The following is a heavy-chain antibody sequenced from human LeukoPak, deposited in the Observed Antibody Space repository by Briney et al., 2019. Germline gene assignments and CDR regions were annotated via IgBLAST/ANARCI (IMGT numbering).Heavy chain of an antibody. J-gene: IGHJ4*02. CDR2: INSDGSTT. CDR3: ARVIYSGWEGELSD. D-gene: IGHD6-19*01. Sequence: GGSLRLSCAASGFTFSSYWMHWVRQPPGKGLVWVSRINSDGSTTSYAYSVSGRFTMSRDNANNTLYLQMNSLRAADTAVYYCARVIYSGWEGELSDWGQGTLVTVSS. V-gene: IGHV3-74*01. CDR1: GFTFSSYW.